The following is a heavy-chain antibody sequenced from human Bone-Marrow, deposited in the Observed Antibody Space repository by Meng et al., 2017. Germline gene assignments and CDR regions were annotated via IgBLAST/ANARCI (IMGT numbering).Heavy chain of an antibody. CDR3: ASLSHGYSYGLLFHP. J-gene: IGHJ5*02. D-gene: IGHD5-18*01. V-gene: IGHV3-11*01. CDR1: GFTFSDYY. Sequence: GESLKISCAASGFTFSDYYMSWIRQAPGKGLEWVSYISSSGSTIYYADSVKGRFTISRDNAKNSLYLQMNSLRAEDTAVYYCASLSHGYSYGLLFHPWGQETLVTVSS. CDR2: ISSSGSTI.